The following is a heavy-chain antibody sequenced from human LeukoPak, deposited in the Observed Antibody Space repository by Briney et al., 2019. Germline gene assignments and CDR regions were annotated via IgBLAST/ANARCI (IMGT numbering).Heavy chain of an antibody. D-gene: IGHD3-10*01. Sequence: NPSQTLSLTCTVSGGSISSGGYYWSWIRQPPGKGPEWIGYINHSGSTNYNPSLKSRVTISVDTSKNQFSLKLSSVTAADTAVYYCARGRGFGERRGWFDPWGQGTLVTVSS. CDR1: GGSISSGGYY. J-gene: IGHJ5*02. CDR3: ARGRGFGERRGWFDP. V-gene: IGHV4-30-2*01. CDR2: INHSGST.